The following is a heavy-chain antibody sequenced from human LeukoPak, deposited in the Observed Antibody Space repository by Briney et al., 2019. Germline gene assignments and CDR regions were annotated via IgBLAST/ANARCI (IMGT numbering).Heavy chain of an antibody. CDR2: IKKDGSEK. CDR1: GFTFSNYW. D-gene: IGHD5-12*01. CDR3: VTDVSGSLGD. J-gene: IGHJ4*02. Sequence: GGSLRPSCAASGFTFSNYWMNWVRQAPGKGLEWVANIKKDGSEKHYVDSVKGRFTISRDNAKNSLYLQMSSLRAEDTAVYHCVTDVSGSLGDWGQGTLVTVSS. V-gene: IGHV3-7*05.